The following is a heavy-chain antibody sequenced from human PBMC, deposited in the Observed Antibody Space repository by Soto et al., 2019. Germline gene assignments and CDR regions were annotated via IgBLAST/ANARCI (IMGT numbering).Heavy chain of an antibody. V-gene: IGHV4-38-2*01. J-gene: IGHJ1*01. CDR2: IYHSGNN. CDR3: EMTMFTSCWHSGS. Sequence: RQPPGKGREWIGSIYHSGNNYYNPSLQSRVTISLDTSRNQFSLKMTSVTAADTAVYYCEMTMFTSCWHSGSWGQFPPVTV. D-gene: IGHD2-2*01.